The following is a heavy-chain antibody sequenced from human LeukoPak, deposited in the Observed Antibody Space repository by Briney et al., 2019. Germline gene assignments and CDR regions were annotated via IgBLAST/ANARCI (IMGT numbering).Heavy chain of an antibody. Sequence: PSQTLSLTCTVSGGSISSGDYYWSWIREPPGKGLEWIGYIYYSGSTYYNPSLKSRVTISVDTSKNQFSLKLSSVTAADTAVYYCARDLLNEGNHLDYWGQGTLVTVSS. D-gene: IGHD4-23*01. V-gene: IGHV4-30-4*01. J-gene: IGHJ4*02. CDR2: IYYSGST. CDR1: GGSISSGDYY. CDR3: ARDLLNEGNHLDY.